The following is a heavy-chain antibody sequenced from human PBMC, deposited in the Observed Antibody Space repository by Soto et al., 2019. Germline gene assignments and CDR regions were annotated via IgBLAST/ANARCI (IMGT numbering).Heavy chain of an antibody. J-gene: IGHJ6*02. V-gene: IGHV3-53*01. D-gene: IGHD2-2*02. CDR2: IYSGGST. CDR3: ARPHCSSTSCYTLVRDYYYGMDV. Sequence: SLRLSCASSGFTFSSNYMSWVRQARGKGLEWVSVIYSGGSTYYADSVKGRFTISRDNSKNTLYLQMNSLRAEDTAVYYCARPHCSSTSCYTLVRDYYYGMDVWGQGTTVTVSS. CDR1: GFTFSSNY.